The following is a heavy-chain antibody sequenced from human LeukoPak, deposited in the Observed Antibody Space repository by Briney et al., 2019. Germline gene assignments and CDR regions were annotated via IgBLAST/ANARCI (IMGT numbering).Heavy chain of an antibody. CDR3: ARDGKTYYDSSGYYGY. V-gene: IGHV4-38-2*02. Sequence: KPSETLSLTCTVSGYSISSGYYRGWIRQPPGKGLEWIGSIYHSGSTYYNPSLKSRVTISVDTSKNQFSLKLSSVTAADTAVYYCARDGKTYYDSSGYYGYWGQGTLVTVSS. CDR2: IYHSGST. J-gene: IGHJ4*02. CDR1: GYSISSGYY. D-gene: IGHD3-22*01.